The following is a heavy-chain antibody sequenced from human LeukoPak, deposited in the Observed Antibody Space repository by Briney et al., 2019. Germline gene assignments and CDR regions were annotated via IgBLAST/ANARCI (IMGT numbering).Heavy chain of an antibody. CDR3: ARGGVWDTIFRVVQYMDV. Sequence: GSLRLSCAASGFTFRISLMQWVRQAPGKRLLWVSHIYTDGSITHKADAVKGRFTISRDNAKNTLYLQMNSLRSEDTAIYYCARGGVWDTIFRVVQYMDVWGKGTTVTVSS. V-gene: IGHV3-74*01. CDR1: GFTFRISL. CDR2: IYTDGSIT. D-gene: IGHD3-3*01. J-gene: IGHJ6*03.